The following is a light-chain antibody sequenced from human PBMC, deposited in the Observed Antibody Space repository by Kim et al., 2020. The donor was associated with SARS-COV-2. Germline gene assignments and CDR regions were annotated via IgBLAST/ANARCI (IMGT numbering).Light chain of an antibody. Sequence: SAVERGTLSFRASQSVSICYLTLYQQKPCPAARHLFYCASSSVAGIPDGCSSSGSGTVFTLAIIRLEPEDFSVYYCRQYGNTPLAFGGGTQVDIK. CDR2: CAS. J-gene: IGKJ4*01. CDR3: RQYGNTPLA. V-gene: IGKV3-20*01. CDR1: QSVSICY.